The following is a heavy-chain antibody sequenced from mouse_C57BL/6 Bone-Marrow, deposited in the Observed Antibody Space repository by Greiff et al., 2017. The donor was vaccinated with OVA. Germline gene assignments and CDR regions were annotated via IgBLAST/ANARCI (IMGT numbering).Heavy chain of an antibody. CDR1: GYTFTSYW. J-gene: IGHJ1*03. CDR3: AGYYWYFDV. D-gene: IGHD2-2*01. V-gene: IGHV1-59*01. CDR2: IDPSDSYT. Sequence: QVQLQQPGAELVRPGTSVKLSCKASGYTFTSYWMHWVKQRPGQGLEWIGVIDPSDSYTNYNQKFKGKATLTVDTSSSTAYMQLSSLTSEDSAVYYCAGYYWYFDVWGTGTTVTVSS.